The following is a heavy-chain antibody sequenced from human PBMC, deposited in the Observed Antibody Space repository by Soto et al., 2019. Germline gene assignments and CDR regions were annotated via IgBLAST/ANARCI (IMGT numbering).Heavy chain of an antibody. D-gene: IGHD6-19*01. CDR1: GGSFSDYY. CDR3: ARFSGSYYYAMDV. CDR2: INHSGVT. J-gene: IGHJ6*02. V-gene: IGHV4-34*01. Sequence: SETLSLTCAVYGGSFSDYYWSRIRQPPGKGLEWIGEINHSGVTNYKPSLKRRVTISVDTSKNQFSLQLKSVTAADTALYYCARFSGSYYYAMDVWGQGSTVTVSS.